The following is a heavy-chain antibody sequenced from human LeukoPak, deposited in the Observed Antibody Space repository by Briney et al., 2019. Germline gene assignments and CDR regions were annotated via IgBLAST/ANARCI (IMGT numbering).Heavy chain of an antibody. CDR1: GYTFTIYD. J-gene: IGHJ6*02. V-gene: IGHV1-8*01. CDR2: MNPNNGGT. Sequence: ASVKVSCKASGYTFTIYDINWVRQAPGQGLEWVGWMNPNNGGTVYAQKFQGRVTMTRDTSTSTLYMELNSLRSEDTAVYYCARGAIFGVTPRGYGMDVWGQGTTVTVSS. D-gene: IGHD3-3*01. CDR3: ARGAIFGVTPRGYGMDV.